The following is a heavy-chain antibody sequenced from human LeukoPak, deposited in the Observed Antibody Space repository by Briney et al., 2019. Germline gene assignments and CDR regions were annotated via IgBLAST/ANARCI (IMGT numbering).Heavy chain of an antibody. V-gene: IGHV3-30*18. Sequence: GGSLRLSCAASGFTFSSYGMHWVRQAPGKGLKWVAVISYDGSNKYSADSVKGRFTISRDNSKNTLYLQMNSLRAEDTAVYYCAKASYYYDSSGYYFSYWGQGTLVTVSS. CDR2: ISYDGSNK. J-gene: IGHJ4*02. CDR3: AKASYYYDSSGYYFSY. CDR1: GFTFSSYG. D-gene: IGHD3-22*01.